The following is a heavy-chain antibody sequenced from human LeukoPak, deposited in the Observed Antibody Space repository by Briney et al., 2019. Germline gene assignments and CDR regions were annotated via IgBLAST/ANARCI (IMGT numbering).Heavy chain of an antibody. V-gene: IGHV1-2*06. CDR3: ASQTYGSGSFFSS. J-gene: IGHJ4*02. CDR2: INPNSGGT. D-gene: IGHD3-10*01. Sequence: EASVKVSCKASGYTFTGYYMHWVRQAPGQGLEWMGRINPNSGGTNCAQKFQGRVTMTRDTSISTAYMELSRLRSDDTAVYYCASQTYGSGSFFSSWGQGTLVTVSS. CDR1: GYTFTGYY.